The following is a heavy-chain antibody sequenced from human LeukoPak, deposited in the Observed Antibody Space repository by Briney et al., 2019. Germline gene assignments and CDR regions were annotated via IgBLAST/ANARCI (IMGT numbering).Heavy chain of an antibody. CDR2: MNPNTGNT. CDR3: ARGPPESSSSDY. D-gene: IGHD6-13*01. V-gene: IGHV1-8*01. CDR1: GYTFTCYD. Sequence: GASVKVSCKASGYTFTCYDINWVRQAAGQGLEWMGWMNPNTGNTGYAQKFQGRVTMTRNTSISTAYMELSSLRSDDTAVFYCARGPPESSSSDYWGKGTLVTVSS. J-gene: IGHJ4*02.